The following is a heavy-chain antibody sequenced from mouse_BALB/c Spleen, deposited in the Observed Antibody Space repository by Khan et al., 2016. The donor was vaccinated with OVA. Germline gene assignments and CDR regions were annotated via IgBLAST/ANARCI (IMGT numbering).Heavy chain of an antibody. J-gene: IGHJ2*01. Sequence: QVQLQQSGPELVKPGASVRISCRASGYTFTHYYIHWVKQRPGQGLEWIGWIYPGYVDTHYNEPFKDKATLTADNSYSTAYMQLIKLTSEDSAGDFCARSDSGTVFDYWGQGTTLTVSS. CDR1: GYTFTHYY. V-gene: IGHV1S56*01. CDR2: IYPGYVDT. CDR3: ARSDSGTVFDY. D-gene: IGHD4-1*01.